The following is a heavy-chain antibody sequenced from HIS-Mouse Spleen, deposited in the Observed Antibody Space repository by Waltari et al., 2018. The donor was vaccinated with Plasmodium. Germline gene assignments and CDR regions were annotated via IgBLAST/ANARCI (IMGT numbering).Heavy chain of an antibody. CDR2: INHNGRT. V-gene: IGHV4-34*01. Sequence: QVQLQQWGAGLLKPSETLSLTCAVYGGSFSGYYWSWIRQPPGKGLDWIGEINHNGRTNTNPSFKSRVTISVDTSKNQFSLKLSSVTAADTAVYYCARLVVVASKDSYWGQGTLVTVSS. CDR3: ARLVVVASKDSY. D-gene: IGHD2-15*01. J-gene: IGHJ4*02. CDR1: GGSFSGYY.